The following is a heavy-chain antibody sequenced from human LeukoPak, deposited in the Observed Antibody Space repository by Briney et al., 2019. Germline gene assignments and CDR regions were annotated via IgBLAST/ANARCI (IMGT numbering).Heavy chain of an antibody. CDR2: IYSGGST. CDR3: AAHTGSGSYYRDYYYYYYMDV. CDR1: GFTVSSNY. J-gene: IGHJ6*03. Sequence: GGSLRLSCAASGFTVSSNYMSWVRQAPGKGLEWVSVIYSGGSTYYADSVKGRFTISRDNSKNTLYLQMISLRAEDTAVYYCAAHTGSGSYYRDYYYYYYMDVWGKGTTVTVSS. D-gene: IGHD3-10*01. V-gene: IGHV3-53*01.